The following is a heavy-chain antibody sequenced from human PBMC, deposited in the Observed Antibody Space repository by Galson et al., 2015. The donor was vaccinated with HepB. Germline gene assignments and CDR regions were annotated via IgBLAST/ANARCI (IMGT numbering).Heavy chain of an antibody. CDR2: IYSGGST. J-gene: IGHJ4*02. V-gene: IGHV3-53*01. CDR3: ASGDPLGYCSSTSCYGY. D-gene: IGHD2-2*01. Sequence: SLRLSCAASGFTVSSNYMSRVRQAPGKGLEWVSVIYSGGSTYYADSVKGRFTISRDNSKNTLYLQMNSLRAEDTAVYYCASGDPLGYCSSTSCYGYWGQGTLVTVSS. CDR1: GFTVSSNY.